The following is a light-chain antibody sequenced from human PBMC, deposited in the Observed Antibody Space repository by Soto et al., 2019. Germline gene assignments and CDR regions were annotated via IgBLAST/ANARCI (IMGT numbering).Light chain of an antibody. CDR3: LLSYGGAAV. Sequence: QAVVTQEPSLTVSPGGTVTLTCGSSTGAVTSGHYPYWSQQKPGQAPRIVIYDTSNKHSWTPARFSGSLLGGKAALTLAGAQPEDEAEYYCLLSYGGAAVFGGGTQLTVL. CDR1: TGAVTSGHY. J-gene: IGLJ7*01. V-gene: IGLV7-46*01. CDR2: DTS.